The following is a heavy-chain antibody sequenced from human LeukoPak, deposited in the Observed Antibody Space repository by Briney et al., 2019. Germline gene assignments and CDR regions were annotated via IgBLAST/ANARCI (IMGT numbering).Heavy chain of an antibody. CDR2: ISYDGSNK. CDR1: GFTFSSYA. D-gene: IGHD2-2*01. CDR3: AMSADIPIDY. J-gene: IGHJ4*02. V-gene: IGHV3-30*04. Sequence: PGRSLRLSCAASGFTFSSYAMHWVRQAPGKGLEWVAVISYDGSNKYYADSVKGRFTISRDNSKNTLYLQMNSLRAEDTAVYYCAMSADIPIDYWGQGTLVTVSS.